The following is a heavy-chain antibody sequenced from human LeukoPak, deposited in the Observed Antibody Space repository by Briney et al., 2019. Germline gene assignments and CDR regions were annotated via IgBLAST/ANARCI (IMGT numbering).Heavy chain of an antibody. CDR2: IYYSGST. J-gene: IGHJ5*02. Sequence: SETLSLTCTVSGGSISSYYLSWIRQPPGKGLEWIGYIYYSGSTNYNPSLKSRVTISVDTSKNQFSLKLSSVTAADTAVYYCARTRVYCSSTSCYPSHFDPWGQGTLVTVSS. D-gene: IGHD2-2*01. CDR3: ARTRVYCSSTSCYPSHFDP. V-gene: IGHV4-59*01. CDR1: GGSISSYY.